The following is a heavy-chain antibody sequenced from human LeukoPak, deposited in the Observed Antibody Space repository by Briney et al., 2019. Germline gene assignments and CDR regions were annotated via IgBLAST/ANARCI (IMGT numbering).Heavy chain of an antibody. V-gene: IGHV1-8*01. Sequence: ASVKVSCTASGYTFTSYDINWVRQATGQGLEWMGWMNPNRGNTGYAQKFQGRVTMTRSTSISTAYMELSSLRSEDTAVYYCARGLVGAAARLVYWGQGTLVTVSS. CDR2: MNPNRGNT. CDR1: GYTFTSYD. D-gene: IGHD6-6*01. CDR3: ARGLVGAAARLVY. J-gene: IGHJ4*02.